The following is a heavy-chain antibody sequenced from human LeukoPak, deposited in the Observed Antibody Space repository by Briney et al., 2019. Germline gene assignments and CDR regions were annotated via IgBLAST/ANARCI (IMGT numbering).Heavy chain of an antibody. CDR3: AKDFVVVPGNVNYFDS. D-gene: IGHD2-21*02. CDR1: GFTFSSYE. Sequence: PGGSLRLSCAASGFTFSSYEMNWVRQAPGKGLEWVSYISSSGSTIYYADSVKGRFTVSRDNFKNTLYVQMKSLRAEDTAVYYCAKDFVVVPGNVNYFDSWGQGTLVTVSS. V-gene: IGHV3-48*03. CDR2: ISSSGSTI. J-gene: IGHJ4*02.